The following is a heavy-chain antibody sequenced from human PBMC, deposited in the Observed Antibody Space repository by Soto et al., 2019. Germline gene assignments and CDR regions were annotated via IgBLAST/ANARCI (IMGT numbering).Heavy chain of an antibody. CDR2: IHNSETT. D-gene: IGHD3-10*01. J-gene: IGHJ5*02. V-gene: IGHV4-31*11. Sequence: QVQLQESGPGLVKPSQTLSLICAVSGGSVSSGGYFWSWIRQHPGKGLEWIGYIHNSETTYHSASLKSRVTISADTSKNQFSLRLSSVTAADTAVYYCARLAYGSGTYYDGWFDPWGQGTLVTVSS. CDR1: GGSVSSGGYF. CDR3: ARLAYGSGTYYDGWFDP.